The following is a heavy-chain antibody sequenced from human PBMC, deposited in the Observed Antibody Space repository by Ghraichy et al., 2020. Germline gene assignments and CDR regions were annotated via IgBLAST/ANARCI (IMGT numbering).Heavy chain of an antibody. CDR3: AMYDIFTGIVDY. D-gene: IGHD3-9*01. Sequence: SETLSLTCSVSGGSISSTTYYWGWIRQPPGKGLEWIGSIYHNGNTYHNPSLRRPVSISVDTSKNQFSLRLSYVTTADKAVYFCAMYDIFTGIVDYWGRGTRVTVSS. V-gene: IGHV4-39*01. CDR1: GGSISSTTYY. CDR2: IYHNGNT. J-gene: IGHJ4*02.